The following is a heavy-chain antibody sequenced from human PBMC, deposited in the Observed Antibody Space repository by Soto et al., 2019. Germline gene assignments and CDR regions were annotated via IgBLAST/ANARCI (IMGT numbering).Heavy chain of an antibody. CDR1: GYTFTGYY. J-gene: IGHJ6*02. CDR2: INPNSGGT. CDR3: ARRTVTYGSYGMDV. Sequence: EASVKVSCKASGYTFTGYYMHWVRQAPGQGLEWMGWINPNSGGTNYAQKFQGRVTMTRDTSISTAYMELSRLRSDDTAVYYCARRTVTYGSYGMDVWGQGTTVTVSS. D-gene: IGHD4-17*01. V-gene: IGHV1-2*02.